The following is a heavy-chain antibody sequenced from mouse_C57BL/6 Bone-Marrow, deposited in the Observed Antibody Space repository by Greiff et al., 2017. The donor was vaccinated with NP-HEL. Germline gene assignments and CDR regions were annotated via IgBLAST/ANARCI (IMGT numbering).Heavy chain of an antibody. CDR3: ARKAYYGRSYEFAY. V-gene: IGHV1-50*01. Sequence: QVQLQQPGAELVKPGASVKLSCTASGYTFTTYWMQWVKQRPGQGLEWIGEIDPSDSYTNYNQKFKGKATLTVDTSSSTAYMQLSSLTSEDSAVYYCARKAYYGRSYEFAYWGQGTLVTVSA. CDR2: IDPSDSYT. CDR1: GYTFTTYW. J-gene: IGHJ3*01. D-gene: IGHD1-1*01.